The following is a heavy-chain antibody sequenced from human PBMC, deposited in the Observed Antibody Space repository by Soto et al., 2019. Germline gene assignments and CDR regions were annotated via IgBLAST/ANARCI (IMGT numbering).Heavy chain of an antibody. CDR2: ISGVGDST. CDR1: GFSFSSYG. J-gene: IGHJ5*02. CDR3: ARGQDDYGDSDVWFDP. D-gene: IGHD4-17*01. V-gene: IGHV3-23*01. Sequence: EEKLLESGGGLVQPGGSLRLSCAASGFSFSSYGMSWVLQAPGKGLEWVSGISGVGDSTYYADSVKGRFTISRDKSKNTLYLQMNSLRAEDTAVYYCARGQDDYGDSDVWFDPWGQGTLVSVSS.